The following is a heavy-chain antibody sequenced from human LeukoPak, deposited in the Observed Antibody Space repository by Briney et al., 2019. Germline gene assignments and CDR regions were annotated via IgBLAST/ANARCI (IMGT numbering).Heavy chain of an antibody. V-gene: IGHV3-21*01. D-gene: IGHD1-26*01. CDR2: ISSSSSYI. CDR1: GFTFSSYS. J-gene: IGHJ4*02. CDR3: TRDPGVGATP. Sequence: GGSLILSCAASGFTFSSYSMNWVRQAPGKGLEWVSSISSSSSYIYYADSVKGRFTISRDNAKNSLYLQMDSLRAEDTAVYYCTRDPGVGATPWGQGTLVTVSS.